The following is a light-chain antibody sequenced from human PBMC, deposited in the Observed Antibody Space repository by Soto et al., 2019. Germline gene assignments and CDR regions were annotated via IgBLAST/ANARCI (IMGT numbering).Light chain of an antibody. CDR2: GAS. Sequence: EIVMTQSPATLSVSPGERATLSCRASQSVSSNLAWYQQKAGQAPRLLIYGASTRATGIPARISGSGSGTEFTLTISSLQSEDFAVFFCQQYGTSEIIFGQGTRLEIK. CDR3: QQYGTSEII. V-gene: IGKV3-15*01. CDR1: QSVSSN. J-gene: IGKJ5*01.